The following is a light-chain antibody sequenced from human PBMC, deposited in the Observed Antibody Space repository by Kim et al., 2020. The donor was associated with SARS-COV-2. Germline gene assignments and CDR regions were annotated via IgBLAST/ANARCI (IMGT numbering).Light chain of an antibody. CDR1: PSVSSSA. V-gene: IGKV3-20*01. J-gene: IGKJ4*01. CDR3: QQYSASPLT. CDR2: GAP. Sequence: SSGERAAPPSGARPSVSSSASAWYPHKPGPAPRRLFYGAPSRATRIPDRVSGSGSGTDFTLTISRLETEDFAVYYCQQYSASPLTFGGGTTVDIK.